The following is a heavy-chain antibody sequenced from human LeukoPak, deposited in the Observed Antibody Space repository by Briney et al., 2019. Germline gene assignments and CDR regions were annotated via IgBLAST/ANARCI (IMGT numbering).Heavy chain of an antibody. V-gene: IGHV4-39*01. D-gene: IGHD1-26*01. CDR3: ARREWELLDY. J-gene: IGHJ4*02. CDR2: IYYSGST. Sequence: SETLSLTCTVSGGSISSSSYYWGWIRQPPGKGLEWIGSIYYSGSTYYNPSLKSRVTISVDTSKNQFSLKLSSVTAADTAVYYCARREWELLDYWGQGTLVTVSS. CDR1: GGSISSSSYY.